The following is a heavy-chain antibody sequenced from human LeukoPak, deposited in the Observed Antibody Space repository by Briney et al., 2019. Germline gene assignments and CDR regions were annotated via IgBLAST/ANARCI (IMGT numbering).Heavy chain of an antibody. Sequence: GASVKVSCKTSGYTFTTYAINWVRQAPGQGLEWMGWISAYNGNTNYAQKLQGRVTMTTDTSTSTAYMELRSLRSDDTAVYYCARTEDHLPRIWGQGTLVTVSS. CDR2: ISAYNGNT. V-gene: IGHV1-18*01. CDR3: ARTEDHLPRI. CDR1: GYTFTTYA. J-gene: IGHJ4*02.